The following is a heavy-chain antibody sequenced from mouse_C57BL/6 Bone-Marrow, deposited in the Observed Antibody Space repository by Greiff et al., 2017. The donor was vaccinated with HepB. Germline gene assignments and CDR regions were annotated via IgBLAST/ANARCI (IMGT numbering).Heavy chain of an antibody. Sequence: EVQLQQSGAELVRPGASVKLSCTASGFNIKDDYMHWVKQRPEQGLEWIGWIDPENGDTEYASKFQGKATITADTSSNTAYLQLSSLTSEDPAVYLRTTWVIYYYGSSLFAYWGQGTLVTVSA. J-gene: IGHJ3*01. CDR3: TTWVIYYYGSSLFAY. V-gene: IGHV14-4*01. D-gene: IGHD1-1*01. CDR2: IDPENGDT. CDR1: GFNIKDDY.